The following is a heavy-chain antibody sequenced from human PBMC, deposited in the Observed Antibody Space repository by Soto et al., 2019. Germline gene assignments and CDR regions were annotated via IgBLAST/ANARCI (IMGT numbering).Heavy chain of an antibody. CDR1: GGSISSSNW. J-gene: IGHJ6*02. CDR3: ASRYCSSTSCSLYYYYYGMDV. V-gene: IGHV4-4*02. Sequence: SETLSLPCSVSGGSISSSNWWSWVRQPPGKGLEWIGEIYHSGSTNYNPSLKSRVTISVDKSKNQFSLKLSSVTAADTAVYYCASRYCSSTSCSLYYYYYGMDVWGQGTTVTVSS. D-gene: IGHD2-2*01. CDR2: IYHSGST.